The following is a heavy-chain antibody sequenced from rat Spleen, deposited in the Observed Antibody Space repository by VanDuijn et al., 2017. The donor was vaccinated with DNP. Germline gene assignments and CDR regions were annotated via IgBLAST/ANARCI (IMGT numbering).Heavy chain of an antibody. Sequence: EVQVLESGGGLVQPGNSLKLSCVTSGFTFSSAWMYWYRQLPEKRLEWVARIKPKANNYATDYTDSVKGRFTISRDDSKSTIYLQMNNLKEEDTAIYYCAWPSTWGQGVMVTVSS. V-gene: IGHV6-6*01. CDR2: IKPKANNYAT. CDR3: AWPST. J-gene: IGHJ2*01. D-gene: IGHD1-10*01. CDR1: GFTFSSAW.